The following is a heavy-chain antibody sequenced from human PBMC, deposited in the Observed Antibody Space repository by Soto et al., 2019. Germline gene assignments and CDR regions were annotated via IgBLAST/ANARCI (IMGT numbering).Heavy chain of an antibody. D-gene: IGHD3-10*02. J-gene: IGHJ3*02. CDR3: ARGTVRGGFDI. V-gene: IGHV4-30-4*01. CDR2: IYGTWTT. CDR1: GGSMSENDYY. Sequence: QVQLQEAGPGLVRPSQTLSLTCTVAGGSMSENDYYWGWLRQSPGQGLQWIGYIYGTWTTSYSPSLKSLVTMSADTSRNQFSLKLTSVTAADTALYCCARGTVRGGFDIWGQGTLVTVSS.